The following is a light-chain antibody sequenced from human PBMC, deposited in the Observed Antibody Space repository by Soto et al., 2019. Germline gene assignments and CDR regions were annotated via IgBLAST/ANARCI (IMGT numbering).Light chain of an antibody. CDR2: AAS. Sequence: DFQMTQSPSSRSASVGDRVTIACRASQSISSYLSWYQQKPGKXPXXLIYAASSLQSGVPSRFSGIGSGTDFTLTIRSMQPEDFATDDCQQRYSTRTFCPGTKVEIK. CDR3: QQRYSTRT. J-gene: IGKJ1*01. V-gene: IGKV1-39*01. CDR1: QSISSY.